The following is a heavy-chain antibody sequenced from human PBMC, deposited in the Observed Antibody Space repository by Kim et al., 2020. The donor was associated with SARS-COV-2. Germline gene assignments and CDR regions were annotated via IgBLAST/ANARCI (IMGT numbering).Heavy chain of an antibody. Sequence: SETLSLTCTVSGGSISSSSYYWGWIRQPPGKGLEWIGSIYYSGSTYYNPSLKSRVTISVDTSKNQFSLKLSSVTAADTAVYYCASKSRELYYYYYGMDVWGQGTTVTVSS. CDR1: GGSISSSSYY. V-gene: IGHV4-39*01. D-gene: IGHD2-2*01. CDR3: ASKSRELYYYYYGMDV. J-gene: IGHJ6*02. CDR2: IYYSGST.